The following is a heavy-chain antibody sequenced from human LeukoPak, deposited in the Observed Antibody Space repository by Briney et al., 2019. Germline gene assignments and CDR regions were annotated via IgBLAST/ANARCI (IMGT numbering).Heavy chain of an antibody. D-gene: IGHD4-23*01. Sequence: GGSLRLSCAASGFIFSDYIMGWVRQDPGKGLEWVGRIRTRINSSTTEYAASVKGRFTISRDDSKNSMYLHMNSLKTEDTAVYHCSRDGGEGGNSAFDIWGQGTMVTVSS. CDR1: GFIFSDYI. CDR2: IRTRINSSTT. J-gene: IGHJ3*02. CDR3: SRDGGEGGNSAFDI. V-gene: IGHV3-72*01.